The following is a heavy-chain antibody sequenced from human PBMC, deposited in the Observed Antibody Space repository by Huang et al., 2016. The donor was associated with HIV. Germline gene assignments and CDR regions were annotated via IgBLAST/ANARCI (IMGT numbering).Heavy chain of an antibody. CDR2: LNPKNGAT. V-gene: IGHV1-2*02. CDR3: TRDGVAPDEEFDY. CDR1: GYTFAAYF. D-gene: IGHD5-12*01. J-gene: IGHJ4*02. Sequence: QVQLVQSGAEVKKPGASVKVSCKPSGYTFAAYFIHWGRQAPGQGLEWMAWLNPKNGATNYAQKFLGRVTVTGDTSINTAYMEFSGLTSDDTANYYCTRDGVAPDEEFDYWGQGTLIIVSS.